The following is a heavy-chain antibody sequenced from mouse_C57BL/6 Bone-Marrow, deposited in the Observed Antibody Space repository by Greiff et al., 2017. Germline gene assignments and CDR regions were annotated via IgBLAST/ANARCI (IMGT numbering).Heavy chain of an antibody. J-gene: IGHJ4*01. CDR3: ANDLLWLRRYYYAMDY. Sequence: VQLQQSGPELVKPGASVKISCKASGYTFTDYYMNWVKQSHGKSLEWIGDINPNTGGTSYNQKLKGKATLTVDKSSSTAYMELRSLTSEDSAVYYCANDLLWLRRYYYAMDYWGQGTSVTVSS. D-gene: IGHD2-2*01. V-gene: IGHV1-26*01. CDR2: INPNTGGT. CDR1: GYTFTDYY.